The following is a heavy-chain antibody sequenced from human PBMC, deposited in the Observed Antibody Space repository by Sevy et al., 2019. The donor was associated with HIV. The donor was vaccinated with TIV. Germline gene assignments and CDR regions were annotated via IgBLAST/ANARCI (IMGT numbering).Heavy chain of an antibody. Sequence: VGSLRLSCAASRFTFSSYAMNWVHQAPGRALEWVSAISASGSTPYYADSVKGRFTISRDNSKNTLYLQMNSLRAEDTAVYYCAKSYAEPYFYYGMDVWGQGTTVTVSS. CDR3: AKSYAEPYFYYGMDV. V-gene: IGHV3-23*01. CDR2: ISASGSTP. D-gene: IGHD3-16*01. J-gene: IGHJ6*02. CDR1: RFTFSSYA.